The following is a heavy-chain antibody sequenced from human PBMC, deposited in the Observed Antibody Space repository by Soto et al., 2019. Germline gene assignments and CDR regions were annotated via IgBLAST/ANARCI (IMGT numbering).Heavy chain of an antibody. V-gene: IGHV3-74*01. CDR1: GFTFSTYW. D-gene: IGHD2-2*01. Sequence: EVQLVESGGGLVQPGGSLRLSCAATGFTFSTYWMHWVRQGPGKGLVWVSRISTDGSSTTYADSVKGRFTISRDNAKNTWYLKMNSLSAEDTAVYYCARATGSNHPFDYWGQGTLVTVSS. J-gene: IGHJ4*02. CDR2: ISTDGSST. CDR3: ARATGSNHPFDY.